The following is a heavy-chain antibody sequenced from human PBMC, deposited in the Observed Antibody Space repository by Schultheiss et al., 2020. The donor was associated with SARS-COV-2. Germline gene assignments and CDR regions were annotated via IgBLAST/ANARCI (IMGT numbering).Heavy chain of an antibody. CDR3: ARDLRLTGSSSWYWGGSNWFDP. CDR1: GFTFSSYA. CDR2: IYSGGST. Sequence: GESLKISCAASGFTFSSYAMHWVRQAPGKGLEWVSVIYSGGSTYYADSVKGRFTISRDNSKNTLYLQMNSLRAEDTAVYYCARDLRLTGSSSWYWGGSNWFDPWGQGTLVTVSS. V-gene: IGHV3-NL1*01. J-gene: IGHJ5*02. D-gene: IGHD6-13*01.